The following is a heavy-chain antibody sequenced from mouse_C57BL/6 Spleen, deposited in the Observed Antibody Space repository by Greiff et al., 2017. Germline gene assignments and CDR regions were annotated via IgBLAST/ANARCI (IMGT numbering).Heavy chain of an antibody. CDR2: IDPETGGT. Sequence: VQLQQSGAELVRPGASVTLSCKASGYTFTDYEMHWVKQTPVHGLEWIGAIDPETGGTAYNQKFKGKAILTADKSSSTAYLELRSLTSEDSAVYYCTREYYYGSSYDYAMDYWGQGTSVTVSS. CDR1: GYTFTDYE. D-gene: IGHD1-1*01. V-gene: IGHV1-15*01. J-gene: IGHJ4*01. CDR3: TREYYYGSSYDYAMDY.